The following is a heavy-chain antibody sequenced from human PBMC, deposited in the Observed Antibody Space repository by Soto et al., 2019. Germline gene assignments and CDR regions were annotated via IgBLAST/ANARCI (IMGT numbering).Heavy chain of an antibody. D-gene: IGHD3-10*01. V-gene: IGHV3-33*01. J-gene: IGHJ6*02. CDR2: IWYDGSNK. CDR1: GFTFSSYG. Sequence: GGPLRHSCAASGFTFSSYGMHWARKAPGKGLEWVAVIWYDGSNKYYADSVKGRFTISRDNSKNTLYLQMNSLRAEDTAVYYCAREKGYYYGSGILRSYGMDVWGQGTTVTVSS. CDR3: AREKGYYYGSGILRSYGMDV.